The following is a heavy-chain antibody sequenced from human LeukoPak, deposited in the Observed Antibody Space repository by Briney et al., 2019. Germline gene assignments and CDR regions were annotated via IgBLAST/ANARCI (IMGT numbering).Heavy chain of an antibody. Sequence: GGSLRLSCAASGFTVISYAMGWVRQAPGKGLEWVSAISGSGGSTYYADSVKGRFTISRDNSKNTLYLQMNSLRSEDTAVYYCAKDRRPDYWGQGTLVTVSS. CDR3: AKDRRPDY. V-gene: IGHV3-23*01. J-gene: IGHJ4*02. CDR2: ISGSGGST. CDR1: GFTVISYA.